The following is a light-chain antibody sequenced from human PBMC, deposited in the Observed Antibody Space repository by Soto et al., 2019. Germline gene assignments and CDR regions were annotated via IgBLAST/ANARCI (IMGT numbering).Light chain of an antibody. Sequence: QSVLAQPRSVSGSPGQSVTVSCIGTSSDVGGYKSVSWYQLYPGKAPKLMIYDVSERPSGVPNRFSGSKSGNTASLTISGLQAEDEADYYCCSYVGSYSYVFGTGTKVTVL. CDR3: CSYVGSYSYV. CDR2: DVS. V-gene: IGLV2-11*01. CDR1: SSDVGGYKS. J-gene: IGLJ1*01.